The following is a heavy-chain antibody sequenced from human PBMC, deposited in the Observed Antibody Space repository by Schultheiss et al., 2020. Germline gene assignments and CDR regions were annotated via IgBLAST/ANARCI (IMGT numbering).Heavy chain of an antibody. Sequence: SETLSLTCTVSGGSISSSSYYWGWIRQSPGKGLEWIGYIYYSGSTNYNPSLKSRVTISVDTSKNQFSLKLSSVTAADTAVYYCAGYSLGELSSYPAPFDYWGQGTLVTVSS. J-gene: IGHJ4*02. CDR1: GGSISSSSYY. D-gene: IGHD3-16*02. CDR3: AGYSLGELSSYPAPFDY. CDR2: IYYSGST. V-gene: IGHV4-61*05.